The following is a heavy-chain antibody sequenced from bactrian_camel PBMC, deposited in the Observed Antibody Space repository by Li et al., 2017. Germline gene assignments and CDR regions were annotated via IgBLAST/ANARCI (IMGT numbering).Heavy chain of an antibody. CDR3: AGSRYGLCVAMFTY. D-gene: IGHD3*01. CDR1: GYTYSRYC. Sequence: QLVESGGGLVQPGGSLRLSCAASGYTYSRYCMAWFRQSPGEKREGVAAIDRDGVTSYADSVKGRFTISRDNAKNTLYLQMNSLEPEDTAMYYCAGSRYGLCVAMFTYWGQGTQVTVS. CDR2: IDRDGVT. V-gene: IGHV3S26*01. J-gene: IGHJ4*01.